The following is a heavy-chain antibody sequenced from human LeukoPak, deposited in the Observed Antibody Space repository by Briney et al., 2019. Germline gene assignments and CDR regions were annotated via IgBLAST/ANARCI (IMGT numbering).Heavy chain of an antibody. J-gene: IGHJ4*02. CDR2: IHHSGSS. V-gene: IGHV4-31*03. D-gene: IGHD3-10*01. CDR3: ARGGNRFGGFYFDY. Sequence: SQTLSLTCTVSADSLSSGGHYWAWSRQLPGKGLESIVFIHHSGSSRHNPSLKDRVPISVTASRKQFALRLSSWTAAETAINYCARGGNRFGGFYFDYWGQGIQVIVSS. CDR1: ADSLSSGGHY.